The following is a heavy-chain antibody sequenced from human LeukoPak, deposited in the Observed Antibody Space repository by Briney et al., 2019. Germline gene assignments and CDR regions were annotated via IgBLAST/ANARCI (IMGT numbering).Heavy chain of an antibody. V-gene: IGHV4-39*01. CDR1: GGSISSSSYY. D-gene: IGHD2-15*01. CDR3: ARQRGYCSGGSCYSRWFDP. J-gene: IGHJ5*02. CDR2: IYYSGST. Sequence: SETLSLTCTVSGGSISSSSYYWGWIRQPPGKGLEWIGSIYYSGSTYYNPSLKSRVTISVDTSKYQFSLKLSSVTAADTAVYYCARQRGYCSGGSCYSRWFDPWGQGTLVTVSS.